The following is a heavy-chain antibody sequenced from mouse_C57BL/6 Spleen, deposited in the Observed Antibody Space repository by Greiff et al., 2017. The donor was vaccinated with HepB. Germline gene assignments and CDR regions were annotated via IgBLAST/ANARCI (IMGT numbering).Heavy chain of an antibody. J-gene: IGHJ1*03. CDR3: ARHYYGSSHWYFDV. CDR2: IDPSDSET. V-gene: IGHV1-52*01. D-gene: IGHD1-1*01. CDR1: GYTFTSYW. Sequence: QVQLQQPGAELVRPGSSVKLSCKASGYTFTSYWMHWVKQRPIQGLEWIGNIDPSDSETHYNQKFKDKATLTVDKSSSTAYMQLSSLTSEDSAVYYSARHYYGSSHWYFDVWGTGTTVTVSS.